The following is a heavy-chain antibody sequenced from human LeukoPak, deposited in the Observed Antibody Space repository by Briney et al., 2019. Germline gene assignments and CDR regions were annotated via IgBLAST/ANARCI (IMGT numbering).Heavy chain of an antibody. CDR2: ISYDGSNK. J-gene: IGHJ4*02. CDR1: GFTFRSYA. Sequence: GGSLRLSCAASGFTFRSYAMNWVRQAPGKGLEWVAVISYDGSNKYYADSVKGRFTISRDNSKNTLYLQMNSLRAEDTAVYYCARDPPYYGSGLRFDYWGQGTLVTVSS. V-gene: IGHV3-30-3*01. D-gene: IGHD3-10*01. CDR3: ARDPPYYGSGLRFDY.